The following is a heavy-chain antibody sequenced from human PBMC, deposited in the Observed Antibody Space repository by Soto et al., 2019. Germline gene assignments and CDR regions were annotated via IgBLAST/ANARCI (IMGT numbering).Heavy chain of an antibody. J-gene: IGHJ6*02. V-gene: IGHV4-39*02. D-gene: IGHD4-17*01. CDR1: GGSIRISSYY. CDR2: IYYSGST. CDR3: AREFSGYGDYYYGMDV. Sequence: SEPLSLTCTVSGGSIRISSYYWGWIRQPPGKGLELIGSIYYSGSTYYNPSLKSRVTISVDTSKNQFSLKLSSVTAADTAVYYCAREFSGYGDYYYGMDVWGQGTTVTVSS.